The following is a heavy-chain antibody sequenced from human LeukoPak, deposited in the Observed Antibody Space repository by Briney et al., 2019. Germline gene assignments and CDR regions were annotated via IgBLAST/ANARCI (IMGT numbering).Heavy chain of an antibody. J-gene: IGHJ4*02. V-gene: IGHV1-2*02. CDR2: INPNSGGT. Sequence: ASVKVSCKASGYTFTGYYMHWVRQAPGQGLEWMGWINPNSGGTNSAQKFQGRVTMTRDTSISTAYMELSRLRSDDTAVYYCARVGSDSSGWRRFNYWGQGTLVTVSS. CDR3: ARVGSDSSGWRRFNY. D-gene: IGHD6-19*01. CDR1: GYTFTGYY.